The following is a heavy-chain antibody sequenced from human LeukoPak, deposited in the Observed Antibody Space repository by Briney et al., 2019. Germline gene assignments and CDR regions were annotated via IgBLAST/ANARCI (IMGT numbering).Heavy chain of an antibody. J-gene: IGHJ4*02. Sequence: GGSLRLSCAASGFTFRGYAMSWVRQAPGKGLDWFSAITNSGGDTYYADSVKGRFTTSRDNSKNTLYLQMNSLRVEDTAVYYCAKGSSSSRPYYFDYWGQGILVTVSS. V-gene: IGHV3-23*01. D-gene: IGHD6-6*01. CDR1: GFTFRGYA. CDR3: AKGSSSSRPYYFDY. CDR2: ITNSGGDT.